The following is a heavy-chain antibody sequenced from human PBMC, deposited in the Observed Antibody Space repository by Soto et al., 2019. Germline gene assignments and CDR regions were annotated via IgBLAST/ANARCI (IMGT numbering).Heavy chain of an antibody. CDR1: GYSFTSYW. D-gene: IGHD2-15*01. Sequence: EVQLVQSGAEVKKPGESLKISCKGSGYSFTSYWIGWVRQMPGKGLEWMGIIYPGDSDTRYSPSFQGQVTISADKSISTAYLQWSSLKASDTAMYYCAIKYCSGGSCYQDPNYFDYWGQGTLVTVSS. V-gene: IGHV5-51*03. J-gene: IGHJ4*02. CDR2: IYPGDSDT. CDR3: AIKYCSGGSCYQDPNYFDY.